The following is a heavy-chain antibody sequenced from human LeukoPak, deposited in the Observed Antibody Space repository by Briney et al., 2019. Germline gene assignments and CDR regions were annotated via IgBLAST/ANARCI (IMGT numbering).Heavy chain of an antibody. Sequence: PSETLSLTCTVSGGSNNNYYWNWIRQPPGKGLEWIGYISYSGSTNYNPSLKSRVTISVDTSKNQFSLRLTSVTATDTAVYYCARDAWSAYGHNYFQHWGQGTLLTVSS. V-gene: IGHV4-59*01. CDR1: GGSNNNYY. D-gene: IGHD5-24*01. J-gene: IGHJ1*01. CDR2: ISYSGST. CDR3: ARDAWSAYGHNYFQH.